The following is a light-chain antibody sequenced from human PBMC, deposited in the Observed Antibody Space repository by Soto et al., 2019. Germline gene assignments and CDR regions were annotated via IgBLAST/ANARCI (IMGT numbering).Light chain of an antibody. Sequence: IHMSRAPWSLSSSLGGGVTITFRASQGIRNDLGWYQQKPWKVPKLLIYAASTLQSGVPSRFSGSGSGTDFTLTISSLQPEDVATYYCQKYNSAPLTFGQGTRLEIK. CDR1: QGIRND. CDR3: QKYNSAPLT. V-gene: IGKV1-27*01. J-gene: IGKJ5*01. CDR2: AAS.